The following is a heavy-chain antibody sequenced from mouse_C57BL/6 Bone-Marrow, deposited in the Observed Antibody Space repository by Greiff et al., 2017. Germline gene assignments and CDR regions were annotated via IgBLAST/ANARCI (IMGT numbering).Heavy chain of an antibody. Sequence: EVQLQQSGAELVRPGASVKLSCTASGFNIKDAYLNWVKQRPEQGLEWIGWIDPDIGDTKYASKFQGKATITSDTSSNTAYIHLSSLTSEDTAVYYCSSCYDNYFDFWGQGTPLTVAS. CDR2: IDPDIGDT. CDR1: GFNIKDAY. D-gene: IGHD2-3*01. J-gene: IGHJ2*01. CDR3: SSCYDNYFDF. V-gene: IGHV14-4*01.